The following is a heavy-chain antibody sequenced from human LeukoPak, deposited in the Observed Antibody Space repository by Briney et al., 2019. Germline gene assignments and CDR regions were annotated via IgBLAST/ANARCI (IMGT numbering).Heavy chain of an antibody. CDR2: LSSSSSYI. D-gene: IGHD5-12*01. J-gene: IGHJ4*02. CDR1: GFTFSSHS. V-gene: IGHV3-21*05. Sequence: PGGDLRLSCAASGFTFSSHSMNRVRQAPGKGLGWVSFLSSSSSYIYYAASVKGRFTISRDNAKNSLYLQMNSLRAEDTAVYYCARDRYSGYDFDYWGQGTLVTVSS. CDR3: ARDRYSGYDFDY.